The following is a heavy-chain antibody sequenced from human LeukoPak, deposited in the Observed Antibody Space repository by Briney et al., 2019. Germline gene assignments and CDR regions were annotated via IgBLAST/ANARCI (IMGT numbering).Heavy chain of an antibody. V-gene: IGHV3-15*01. D-gene: IGHD3-16*01. J-gene: IGHJ4*02. CDR3: TTDRDYVWGSYGVYYFDY. CDR2: IKSKTDGGTT. Sequence: GGSLRLSCAASGFTFSNAWMSWVRQAPGKGLEWVGRIKSKTDGGTTDYAAPVKGRFTISRDDSKNTLYLQMNSLKTEDTAVYYCTTDRDYVWGSYGVYYFDYWGQGALVTVSS. CDR1: GFTFSNAW.